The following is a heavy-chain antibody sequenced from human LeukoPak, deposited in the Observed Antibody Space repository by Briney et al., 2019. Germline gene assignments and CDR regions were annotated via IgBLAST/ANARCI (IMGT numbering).Heavy chain of an antibody. CDR2: INAGNGDT. Sequence: ASVKVSCKASGCTFTNHDIHWVRQAPGQRLEWMGWINAGNGDTKYSQEFQGRVTITRDASASTAYMELSSLRSEDMAVYYCTLYNYWGQGTLVTVSS. J-gene: IGHJ4*02. D-gene: IGHD1-14*01. CDR3: TLYNY. CDR1: GCTFTNHD. V-gene: IGHV1-3*03.